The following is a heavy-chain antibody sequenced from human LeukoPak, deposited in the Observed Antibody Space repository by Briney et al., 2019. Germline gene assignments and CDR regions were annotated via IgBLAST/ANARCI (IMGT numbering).Heavy chain of an antibody. V-gene: IGHV1-2*02. CDR2: INPNSAAI. CDR3: ARGRRSRGYYYLFDY. J-gene: IGHJ4*02. CDR1: GYTFTGYY. Sequence: ASVKVSCKASGYTFTGYYIHWVRQAPGQGLEWMGWINPNSAAINYALKFQGRVTMTRDTSISTAYMELSGLTSDDTAVYYCARGRRSRGYYYLFDYWGQGSLVTVSS. D-gene: IGHD3-22*01.